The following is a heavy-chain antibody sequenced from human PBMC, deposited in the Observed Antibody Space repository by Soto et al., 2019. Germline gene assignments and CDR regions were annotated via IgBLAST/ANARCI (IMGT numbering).Heavy chain of an antibody. Sequence: QVQLVESGGGVVQPGRSLRLSCAASGFTFSGYGKHWVRQAPGKGLEWVALIWYGGSSQYYADSVKGRFTISKDHSKDTVYRQMNRLRAEDTAVYCCAKDRLGELPNYWGQGTLVTVSS. J-gene: IGHJ4*02. V-gene: IGHV3-33*06. D-gene: IGHD3-16*01. CDR3: AKDRLGELPNY. CDR2: IWYGGSSQ. CDR1: GFTFSGYG.